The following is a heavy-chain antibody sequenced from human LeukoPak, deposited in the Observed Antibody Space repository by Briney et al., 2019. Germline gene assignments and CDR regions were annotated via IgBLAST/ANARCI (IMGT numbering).Heavy chain of an antibody. V-gene: IGHV3-21*01. J-gene: IGHJ3*02. Sequence: GGSLRLSCAASGFTFSSYSMNWVRQAPGKGLEWVSSISSSSSYIYYADSVKGRFTISRDNAKNSLYLQMNSLRAEDTAVYYCARETAGKGGAFDIWGQGTMVTVSS. CDR1: GFTFSSYS. D-gene: IGHD6-19*01. CDR2: ISSSSSYI. CDR3: ARETAGKGGAFDI.